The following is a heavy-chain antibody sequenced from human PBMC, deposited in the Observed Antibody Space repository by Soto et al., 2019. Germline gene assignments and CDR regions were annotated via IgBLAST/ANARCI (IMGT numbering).Heavy chain of an antibody. CDR3: ARQWLSYFDY. D-gene: IGHD5-12*01. CDR1: GGSFSGYY. Sequence: KSSETLSLTCAVYGGSFSGYYWSWIRQPPGKGLEWIGEINHSGSTNYNPSLKSRVTISVDTSKNQFSLKLSSVTAADTAVYYCARQWLSYFDYWGQGTLVTVSS. CDR2: INHSGST. J-gene: IGHJ4*02. V-gene: IGHV4-34*01.